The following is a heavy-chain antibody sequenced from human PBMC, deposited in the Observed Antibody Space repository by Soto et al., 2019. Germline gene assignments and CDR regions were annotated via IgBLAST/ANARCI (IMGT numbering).Heavy chain of an antibody. CDR3: VQSRCGGDCLQSYSSHSYYGLDV. D-gene: IGHD2-21*02. Sequence: QITLKESGPTLVKPTQTLTLTCTFSGFSLSTTGVGVGWIRQPPGKALEWLALIYWDDDKRYNPSLNSRLTITKDTSKNQVVHAMTNMDPVDTATYYCVQSRCGGDCLQSYSSHSYYGLDVWGQGTTVTVSS. V-gene: IGHV2-5*02. CDR1: GFSLSTTGVG. CDR2: IYWDDDK. J-gene: IGHJ6*02.